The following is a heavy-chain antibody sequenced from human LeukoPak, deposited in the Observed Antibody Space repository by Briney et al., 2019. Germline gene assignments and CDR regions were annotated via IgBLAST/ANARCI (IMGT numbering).Heavy chain of an antibody. CDR2: IYSSGST. CDR3: ARDGLGSRPLDY. Sequence: SETLSLTCTVSSGSISSYYWSWIRQPAGKGLEWIGRIYSSGSTNYNPSLKSRVTMSVDTSKNQFSLKLSSVTAADTAVYYCARDGLGSRPLDYWGQGTLVTVSS. D-gene: IGHD2-15*01. CDR1: SGSISSYY. V-gene: IGHV4-4*07. J-gene: IGHJ4*02.